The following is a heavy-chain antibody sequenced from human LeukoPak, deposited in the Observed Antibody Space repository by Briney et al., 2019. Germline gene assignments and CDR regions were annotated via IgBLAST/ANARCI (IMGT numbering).Heavy chain of an antibody. V-gene: IGHV3-33*01. Sequence: GRSLRLSCAASGFTFSSYGTHWVRQAPGKGLEWVAVIWYDGSNKYYADSVKGRFTISRDNSKNTLYLQMNSLRAEDTAVYYCARDSDYAFDYWGQGTLVTVSS. CDR2: IWYDGSNK. CDR3: ARDSDYAFDY. J-gene: IGHJ4*02. CDR1: GFTFSSYG. D-gene: IGHD5-12*01.